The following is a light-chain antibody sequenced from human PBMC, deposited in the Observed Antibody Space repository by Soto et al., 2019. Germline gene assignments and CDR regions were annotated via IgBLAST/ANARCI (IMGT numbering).Light chain of an antibody. CDR1: QSVSNN. CDR3: QQYNDWPRT. J-gene: IGKJ1*01. Sequence: THYTATLSVSPGERATLSCRASQSVSNNLAWFQQRPGQAPTLLIHGASTRATGLPARFSGSGSGTEFTLTISSLQSEDFAVYYCQQYNDWPRTFGQGTKADIK. V-gene: IGKV3-15*01. CDR2: GAS.